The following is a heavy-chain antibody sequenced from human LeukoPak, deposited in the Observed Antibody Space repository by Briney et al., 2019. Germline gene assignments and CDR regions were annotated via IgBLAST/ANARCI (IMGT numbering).Heavy chain of an antibody. J-gene: IGHJ5*02. CDR2: IYWSSVKR. V-gene: IGHV3-9*02. CDR1: GFTSHDYA. Sequence: GGSLRLSCTVSGFTSHDYAMHWVRQTPEKGLEWVAGIYWSSVKRDYAHSVKGRFTISRDNTKNSLYLQMNSLRVEATALYYCAKDLSPGGADSWGQGTLVIVSS. D-gene: IGHD1-26*01. CDR3: AKDLSPGGADS.